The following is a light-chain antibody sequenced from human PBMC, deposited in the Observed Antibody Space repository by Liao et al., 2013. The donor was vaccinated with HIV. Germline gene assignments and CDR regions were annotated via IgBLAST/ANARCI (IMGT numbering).Light chain of an antibody. V-gene: IGLV3-1*01. CDR3: QVWDNNHDHLGVV. Sequence: SYELTQPPSVSVSPGQTASITCSGDKLGDKYACWYQQKPGQSPVLVIYEGNNRPSGIPERFSGSNPGLTATLTISRVEAGDEADYYCQVWDNNHDHLGVVFGGGTRLTVL. CDR1: KLGDKY. CDR2: EGN. J-gene: IGLJ2*01.